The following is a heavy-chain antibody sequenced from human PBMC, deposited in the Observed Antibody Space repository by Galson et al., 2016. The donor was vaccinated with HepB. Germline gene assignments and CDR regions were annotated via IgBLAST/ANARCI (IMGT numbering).Heavy chain of an antibody. CDR1: GGSIRSNTLY. CDR3: VTYSTSSGRFEY. D-gene: IGHD6-6*01. Sequence: SETLSLTCTVSGGSIRSNTLYWGWIRQPPGKGLEWIGSVSYSGRALYKPSLKSRVTISVDTSNNQFSLRLSTVTAADTAVYYCVTYSTSSGRFEYWGQGTPVTVSS. CDR2: VSYSGRA. V-gene: IGHV4-39*01. J-gene: IGHJ4*02.